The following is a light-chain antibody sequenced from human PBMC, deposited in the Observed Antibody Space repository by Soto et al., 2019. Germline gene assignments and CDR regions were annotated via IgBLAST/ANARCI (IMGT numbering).Light chain of an antibody. CDR2: GAS. CDR3: QQFSSYPLT. CDR1: QSVSSN. V-gene: IGKV3-20*01. J-gene: IGKJ4*01. Sequence: EIVLTQSPGTLSLSPGERATLSCRASQSVSSNLVWYQHRPGQAPRLLIYGASSRATGIPDGFSGGGSGTDFTLTISRLEPEDFAVYYCQQFSSYPLTFGGGTKVDIK.